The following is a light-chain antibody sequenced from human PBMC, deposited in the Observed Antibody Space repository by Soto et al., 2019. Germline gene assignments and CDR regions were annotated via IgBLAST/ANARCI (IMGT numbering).Light chain of an antibody. Sequence: QSALTQPASVSGSPGQSITISCTGTSSDVGGYNYVSWYQQHPGKAPKLMIYDVSNRPSGVSNRFSGSKSGNTASLTISGLQTEDEADYCCSSYTSSSTRVFGTGTQLTVL. CDR3: SSYTSSSTRV. V-gene: IGLV2-14*03. J-gene: IGLJ1*01. CDR2: DVS. CDR1: SSDVGGYNY.